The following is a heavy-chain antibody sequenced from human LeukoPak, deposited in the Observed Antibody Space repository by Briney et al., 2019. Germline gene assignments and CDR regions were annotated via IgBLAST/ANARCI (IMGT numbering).Heavy chain of an antibody. CDR3: GKTTTGYSSGRNPAWPVDY. D-gene: IGHD6-19*01. J-gene: IGHJ4*02. CDR1: GFTFSSYA. Sequence: GGSLRLSCTASGFTFSSYAMYWVRQAPGKGLEWVSGIFGSGGSAHYADSVKGRFTISRDNSQNTVYLQTNSLRAEDTAVYYCGKTTTGYSSGRNPAWPVDYWGQGTLVTVSS. CDR2: IFGSGGSA. V-gene: IGHV3-23*01.